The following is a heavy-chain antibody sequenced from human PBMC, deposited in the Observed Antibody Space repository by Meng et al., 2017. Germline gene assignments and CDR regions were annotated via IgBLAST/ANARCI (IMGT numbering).Heavy chain of an antibody. J-gene: IGHJ4*02. D-gene: IGHD6-19*01. CDR2: IYHSGST. CDR3: ARDRGAVAGTNFDY. Sequence: VGLQASGRGRLNASGHLCLSGAVSGWSISSNNWWSWGRPPPGKGLEWSGEIYHSGSTNYNPSLKSRVTISVDKSKNQFSLKLSSVTAADTAVYYCARDRGAVAGTNFDYWGQGTLVTVSS. CDR1: GWSISSNNW. V-gene: IGHV4-4*02.